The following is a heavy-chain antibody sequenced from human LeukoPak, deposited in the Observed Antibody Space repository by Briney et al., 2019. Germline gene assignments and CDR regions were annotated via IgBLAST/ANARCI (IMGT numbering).Heavy chain of an antibody. CDR2: IIPILGIA. J-gene: IGHJ5*02. CDR3: AREAVAGTGWFDP. V-gene: IGHV1-69*04. Sequence: ASVKVSCKASGGTFSSYAISWVRQAPGQGLEWMGRIIPILGIANYAQKFQGRVTITADKSTSTAYMELSSLRSEDTAVYYCAREAVAGTGWFDPWGQGTLVTVSS. D-gene: IGHD6-19*01. CDR1: GGTFSSYA.